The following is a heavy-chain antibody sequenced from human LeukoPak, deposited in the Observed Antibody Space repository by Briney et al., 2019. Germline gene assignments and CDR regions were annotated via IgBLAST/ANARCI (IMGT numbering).Heavy chain of an antibody. Sequence: QPGGSLRLSCAASGFTFVGYSMHWVRQAPGEGLEYVSGIGSNGDSTYYANSVKGRFTMSRDNSKPTLYLQMGSLRTEDLAVYYCARGYSNPYYFYMDVWGKGTTVTVSS. D-gene: IGHD4-11*01. CDR2: IGSNGDST. J-gene: IGHJ6*03. CDR3: ARGYSNPYYFYMDV. V-gene: IGHV3-64*01. CDR1: GFTFVGYS.